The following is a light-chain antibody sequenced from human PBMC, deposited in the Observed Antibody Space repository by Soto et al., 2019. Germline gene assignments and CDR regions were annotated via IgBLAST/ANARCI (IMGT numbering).Light chain of an antibody. V-gene: IGKV3-11*01. Sequence: EIVLTQSPATLYLSPGERATLSCRASQSVSSYLAWYQQKPGQAPRLLIYRASTRATGIPARFSGSGSGTEFTLTISSLEPEDFAVYYCQQRSNWPPGITFGGGTKVDI. CDR1: QSVSSY. J-gene: IGKJ4*01. CDR2: RAS. CDR3: QQRSNWPPGIT.